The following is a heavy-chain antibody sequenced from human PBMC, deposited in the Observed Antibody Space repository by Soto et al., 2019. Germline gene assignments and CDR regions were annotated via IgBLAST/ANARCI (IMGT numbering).Heavy chain of an antibody. V-gene: IGHV3-13*01. CDR2: IGTAGDT. D-gene: IGHD6-6*01. CDR1: GFTFSSYD. CDR3: ARAEYSSSSFVGRI. J-gene: IGHJ3*02. Sequence: EVQLVESGGGLVQPGGSLRLSCAASGFTFSSYDMHWVRQATGKGLEWVSAIGTAGDTYYPGSVKGRFTISRENAKNSLYLQTNSLRAGDTAVYYCARAEYSSSSFVGRIWGQGTMVTVSS.